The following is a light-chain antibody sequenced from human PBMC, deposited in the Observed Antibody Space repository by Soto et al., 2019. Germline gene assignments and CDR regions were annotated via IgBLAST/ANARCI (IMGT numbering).Light chain of an antibody. CDR1: SSDVGGYNY. Sequence: QSALTQFASVSASPGQSITISCTGTSSDVGGYNYVSWYQQHPVKAPELIIYDVTNRPSGVSNRFSGSKSGNTASLTISGLQAEDEADYYCSSYTSSTTLVFGGGTKLTVL. CDR2: DVT. CDR3: SSYTSSTTLV. V-gene: IGLV2-14*01. J-gene: IGLJ2*01.